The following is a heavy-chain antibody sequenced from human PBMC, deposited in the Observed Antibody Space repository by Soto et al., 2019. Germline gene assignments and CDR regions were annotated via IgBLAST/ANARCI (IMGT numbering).Heavy chain of an antibody. CDR3: ARGLLYATSYLDY. J-gene: IGHJ4*02. Sequence: QVQLVQSGAEVKKPGSSVKVSCKASGDTFTTNSLNWVRQAPGQGLEWMGGIIPVVGTTKYEQKYQDRVNITWDKSTNTAYMELSSLRSDDTAVYYCARGLLYATSYLDYWSQGTPVTVSS. V-gene: IGHV1-69*06. CDR2: IIPVVGTT. CDR1: GDTFTTNS. D-gene: IGHD2-8*01.